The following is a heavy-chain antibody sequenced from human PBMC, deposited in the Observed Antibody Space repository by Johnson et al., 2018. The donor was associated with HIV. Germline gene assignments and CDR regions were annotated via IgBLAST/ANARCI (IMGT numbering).Heavy chain of an antibody. Sequence: VQLVESGGGLVQPGGSLRLSCAASRLSVSKNYMSWVRQAPGKGLEWVSLIYSGDNTKYADSVKGRFTISRDNSKNTLFLQMNSLRPEDTAVYYCARAPSRLRYFDWSEDAFDIWGQGTMVTVSS. V-gene: IGHV3-66*02. D-gene: IGHD3-9*01. CDR3: ARAPSRLRYFDWSEDAFDI. CDR2: IYSGDNT. J-gene: IGHJ3*02. CDR1: RLSVSKNY.